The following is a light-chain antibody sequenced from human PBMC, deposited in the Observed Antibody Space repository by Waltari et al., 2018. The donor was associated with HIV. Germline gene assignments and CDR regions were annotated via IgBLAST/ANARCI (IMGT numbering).Light chain of an antibody. Sequence: QFVLTQPPSASGTPGQRVTISCSGSSSNIGSNTVSWYRQLPGTAPKLLMYNNNQRPSGVPDRFSGSKSGTSASLAISGLQSEDEANYYCAAWDDSLNGVVFGGGTKLTVL. J-gene: IGLJ2*01. V-gene: IGLV1-44*01. CDR2: NNN. CDR3: AAWDDSLNGVV. CDR1: SSNIGSNT.